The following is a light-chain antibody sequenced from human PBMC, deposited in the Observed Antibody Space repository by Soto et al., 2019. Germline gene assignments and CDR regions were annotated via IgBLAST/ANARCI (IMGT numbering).Light chain of an antibody. Sequence: NFMLTQPHSVSESPGKTVTISCSRSSGNIASSYVQWYQQRPGSPPTTVIYENSQRPSGVPDRFSASIDSSSKSASLTISGVKTEDEADYYCQSYDNTNVVFGGGTKVTV. J-gene: IGLJ2*01. CDR2: ENS. V-gene: IGLV6-57*04. CDR1: SGNIASSY. CDR3: QSYDNTNVV.